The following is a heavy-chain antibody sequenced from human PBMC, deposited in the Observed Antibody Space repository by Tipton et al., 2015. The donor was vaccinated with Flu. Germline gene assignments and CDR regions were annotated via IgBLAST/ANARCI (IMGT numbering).Heavy chain of an antibody. Sequence: SLRLSCAASGFTFSTYDIHWVRQVTGKGLEWVSAIGSAGDTYYSDSVKGRFNISRNNVKNSLYLQMNSLRVGETAVYYCARGPLPDRNWYNGMDVWGQGTTVTVSS. CDR2: IGSAGDT. CDR1: GFTFSTYD. D-gene: IGHD1/OR15-1a*01. CDR3: ARGPLPDRNWYNGMDV. V-gene: IGHV3-13*01. J-gene: IGHJ6*02.